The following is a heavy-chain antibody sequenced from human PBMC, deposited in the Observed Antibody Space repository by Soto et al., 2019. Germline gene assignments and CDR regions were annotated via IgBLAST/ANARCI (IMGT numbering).Heavy chain of an antibody. D-gene: IGHD1-26*01. J-gene: IGHJ4*02. CDR2: IRYDGSDE. CDR3: ARDGVGATTFFGFLDY. CDR1: ASSFKGHG. Sequence: QVQLVESGGGVVQPGGSLRLSCAASASSFKGHGMHWVRQAPGKGLEWVAIIRYDGSDEHYGDSVKGRFTISRDNSKNMLYFQMNSLRAEDKAVYYCARDGVGATTFFGFLDYWGQGTLVTVSS. V-gene: IGHV3-33*08.